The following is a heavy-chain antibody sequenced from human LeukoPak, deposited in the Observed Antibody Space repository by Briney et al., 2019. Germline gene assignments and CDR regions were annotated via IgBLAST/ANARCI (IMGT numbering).Heavy chain of an antibody. CDR1: GFTFSSNA. J-gene: IGHJ4*02. CDR2: ISVSDGST. D-gene: IGHD2-21*02. CDR3: SKAMTASTYYFDS. V-gene: IGHV3-23*01. Sequence: PGGSLRLSCAASGFTFSSNAMNWVRQAPGKGLEWVSVISVSDGSTYYADSVKGRFTISRDNSKNTLYLQMNGLRAEDTAIDYCSKAMTASTYYFDSWGQGTLVTVSS.